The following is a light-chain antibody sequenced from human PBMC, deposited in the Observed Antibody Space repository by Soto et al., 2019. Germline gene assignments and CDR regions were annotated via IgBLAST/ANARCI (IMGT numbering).Light chain of an antibody. V-gene: IGLV2-14*01. CDR2: DVS. CDR3: SSYTSSITYV. J-gene: IGLJ1*01. Sequence: QSVLTQPASVSGSPVQSITISCTGTSSDVGGYHYVSWYQQYPGKAPKVMIYDVSNRPSGVSNRFSGSKSGTTASLTISGLQAEDEADYYCSSYTSSITYVFGTGTRSPS. CDR1: SSDVGGYHY.